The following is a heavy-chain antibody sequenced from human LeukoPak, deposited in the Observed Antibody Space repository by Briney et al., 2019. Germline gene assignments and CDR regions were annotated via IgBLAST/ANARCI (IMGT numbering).Heavy chain of an antibody. CDR3: VGSSGWWGFDY. CDR1: GFTFSSYG. Sequence: PGRSLRLSCVASGFTFSSYGMHWVRQAPGKGLEWVAVISHDGSNKHYVDSVKGRFTISRDNSKNTLYLQMNSLRAEDTAVYYCVGSSGWWGFDYWGQGTLVTVSS. J-gene: IGHJ4*02. V-gene: IGHV3-30*03. D-gene: IGHD6-19*01. CDR2: ISHDGSNK.